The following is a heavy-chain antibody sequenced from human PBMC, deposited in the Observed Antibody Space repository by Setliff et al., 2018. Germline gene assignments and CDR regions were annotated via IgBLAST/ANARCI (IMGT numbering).Heavy chain of an antibody. D-gene: IGHD1-1*01. Sequence: PGGSLRLSCAASGFTFSRYSMNWVRQGPGKGLEWVSYISASSSTIYYSGSVKGRFTISRDNAKNSLYLQMSSLRAEDTAMYYCARGHTIGALLRHFDCWGQGTLVTVSS. CDR1: GFTFSRYS. V-gene: IGHV3-48*01. CDR3: ARGHTIGALLRHFDC. CDR2: ISASSSTI. J-gene: IGHJ4*02.